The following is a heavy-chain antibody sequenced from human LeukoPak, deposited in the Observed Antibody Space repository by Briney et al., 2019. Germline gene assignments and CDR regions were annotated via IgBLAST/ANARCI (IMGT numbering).Heavy chain of an antibody. Sequence: GESLKVSCKTSGYIFTNYWIGWARQMPGKGLEWMAVIYPGDSRIRYNPSFQGQVTISADKSINTAYLQWSSLKASDTALYYCACRMLTSTRFEPWGQGTPVTVSS. CDR2: IYPGDSRI. CDR1: GYIFTNYW. CDR3: ACRMLTSTRFEP. J-gene: IGHJ5*02. D-gene: IGHD2-2*01. V-gene: IGHV5-51*01.